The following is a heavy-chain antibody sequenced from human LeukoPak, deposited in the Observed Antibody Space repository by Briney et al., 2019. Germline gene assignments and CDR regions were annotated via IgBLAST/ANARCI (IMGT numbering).Heavy chain of an antibody. J-gene: IGHJ4*02. CDR3: ARRSYSSPFDY. D-gene: IGHD6-19*01. V-gene: IGHV4-59*08. Sequence: PSETLSLTCTVSGGSISSYYWSWIRQPPGKGLEWIGYISYSGSTNYNPSLKSRVTMSVDTSKNQFSLKLSSVTAADTAVYYCARRSYSSPFDYWGQGILVIVSS. CDR1: GGSISSYY. CDR2: ISYSGST.